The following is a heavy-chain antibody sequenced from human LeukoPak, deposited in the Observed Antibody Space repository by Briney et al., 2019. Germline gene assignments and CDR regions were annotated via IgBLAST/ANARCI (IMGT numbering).Heavy chain of an antibody. CDR2: ISAYNGNT. CDR1: GYTFTIYG. Sequence: ASLKLSCKASGYTFTIYGISWVPGAPGPGLESMGSISAYNGNTDYAQKLQGRVIMTTDTSTSTAYMELRSLRSDETAVYYCARSIVVVGHLDYWGQGTLVTVSS. CDR3: ARSIVVVGHLDY. J-gene: IGHJ4*02. V-gene: IGHV1-18*01. D-gene: IGHD3-22*01.